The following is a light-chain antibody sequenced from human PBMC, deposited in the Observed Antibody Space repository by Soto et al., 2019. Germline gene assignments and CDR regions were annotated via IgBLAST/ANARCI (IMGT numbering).Light chain of an antibody. CDR1: QGISSY. CDR3: PQLNFYPLS. Sequence: DIQLTQSPSFLSASVGDRVTITCRASQGISSYLAWYQQKPGQAPKLLIYAASTLQSWVPSRFSGSGSGTEFTPTISTLQPEDFATYYCPQLNFYPLSSGRGTKVDIE. CDR2: AAS. V-gene: IGKV1-9*01. J-gene: IGKJ3*01.